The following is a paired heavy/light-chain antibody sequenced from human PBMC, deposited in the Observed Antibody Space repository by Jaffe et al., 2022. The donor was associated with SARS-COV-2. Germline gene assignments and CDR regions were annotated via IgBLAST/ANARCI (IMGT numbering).Light chain of an antibody. V-gene: IGLV1-47*01. Sequence: QSVLTQPPSASGTPGQRVTISCSGSSSNIGSNPVYWYHQFPGTAPKLLLYGNDRRPSGVPDRFSGSKSGTSASLAISGLRSEDEADYYCAAWDNSLSALVFGGGTKLTVL. CDR2: GND. J-gene: IGLJ3*02. CDR1: SSNIGSNP. CDR3: AAWDNSLSALV.
Heavy chain of an antibody. J-gene: IGHJ5*02. CDR2: IYSSGSD. D-gene: IGHD2-2*02. CDR1: GGSISSGGSY. CDR3: ARGGNGGYNNWFDP. Sequence: QVQLQQSGPGLVKPSETLSLTCTVSGGSISSGGSYWNWIRQPAGQGLEWIGRIYSSGSDNYNPSLKSRVTISLDTSRNQFSLKLTSVTAADTAVYYCARGGNGGYNNWFDPWGQGTLVTVSS. V-gene: IGHV4-61*02.